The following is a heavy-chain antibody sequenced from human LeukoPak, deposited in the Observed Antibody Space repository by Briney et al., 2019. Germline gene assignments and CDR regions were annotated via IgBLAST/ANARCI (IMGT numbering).Heavy chain of an antibody. D-gene: IGHD3-16*01. J-gene: IGHJ4*02. CDR2: IYYSGST. V-gene: IGHV4-30-4*01. CDR1: GGSISSGDYY. Sequence: SETLSLTCTVSGGSISSGDYYWSWIRQPPGKGLEWIGYIYYSGSTYYNPSLKSRVTISVDTSKNQFSLKLSSVTAADTAVYYCARDRRSLRHFDYWGQGTLVTVSS. CDR3: ARDRRSLRHFDY.